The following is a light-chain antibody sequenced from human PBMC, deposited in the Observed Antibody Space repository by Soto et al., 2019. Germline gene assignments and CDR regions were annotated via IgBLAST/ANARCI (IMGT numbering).Light chain of an antibody. J-gene: IGLJ1*01. CDR2: EVS. CDR1: SSDVGSY. V-gene: IGLV2-14*01. CDR3: SSHASSSTLYV. Sequence: QSALTQPASVSGSPGQSITISCTGTSSDVGSYVSWYQQHPDKAPELMIYEVSNRPSGVSNRFSGSKSGNTASLTISGLQAEDEADYYCSSHASSSTLYVFGTGTKVTV.